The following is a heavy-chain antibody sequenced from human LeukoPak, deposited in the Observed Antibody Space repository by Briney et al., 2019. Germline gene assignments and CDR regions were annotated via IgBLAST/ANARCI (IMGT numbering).Heavy chain of an antibody. CDR1: GFTVSSNE. D-gene: IGHD1-14*01. V-gene: IGHV3-9*01. CDR3: AKGVKFNRLNYTDY. CDR2: ISWNSGSV. J-gene: IGHJ4*02. Sequence: GGSLRLACAASGFTVSSNEMSWVRQAPGKGLEWVSGISWNSGSVGYADSVKGRFTISRDSAKNSLYLQMNSLRAEDTALYYCAKGVKFNRLNYTDYWGQGTLVTVSS.